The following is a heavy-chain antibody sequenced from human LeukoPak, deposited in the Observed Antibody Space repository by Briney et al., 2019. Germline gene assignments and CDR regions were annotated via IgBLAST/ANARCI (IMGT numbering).Heavy chain of an antibody. CDR2: IWYDGSNK. V-gene: IGHV3-33*01. CDR3: ARDVGGYTSLIDY. Sequence: PGRSLRLSRAASGFTFSSYGMHWVRQAPGKGLEWVAVIWYDGSNKYYADSVKGRFTISRDNSKNTLYLQMNSLRAEDTAVYYCARDVGGYTSLIDYWGQGTLVTVSS. D-gene: IGHD5-12*01. J-gene: IGHJ4*02. CDR1: GFTFSSYG.